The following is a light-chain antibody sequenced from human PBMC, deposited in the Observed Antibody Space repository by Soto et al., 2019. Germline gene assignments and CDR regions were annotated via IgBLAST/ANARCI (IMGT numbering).Light chain of an antibody. Sequence: DIQMTQSPSSVSASVGDRVTITCRASQGVNNWLAWYQQKPGKAPKLLISGASNLQSGVPSRFSGSGSGTDFTLTINSLQPEDFATYYCQHANNFPRTFGGGTKVEIK. CDR3: QHANNFPRT. CDR1: QGVNNW. V-gene: IGKV1-12*01. CDR2: GAS. J-gene: IGKJ4*01.